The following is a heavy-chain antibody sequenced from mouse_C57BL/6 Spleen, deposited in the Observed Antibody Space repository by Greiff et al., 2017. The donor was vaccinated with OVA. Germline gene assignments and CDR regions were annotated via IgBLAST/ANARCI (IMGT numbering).Heavy chain of an antibody. V-gene: IGHV7-3*01. J-gene: IGHJ2*01. CDR2: IRNKANGYTT. CDR1: GFTFTDYY. CDR3: ARCGYGNYPYYCDY. Sequence: EVQRVESGGGLVQPGGSLSLSCAASGFTFTDYYMSWVRQPPGKALEWLGFIRNKANGYTTEYSASVKGRFTISRDNSQSILYLQMNALRAEDSATYYCARCGYGNYPYYCDYWGQGTTLTVSS. D-gene: IGHD2-1*01.